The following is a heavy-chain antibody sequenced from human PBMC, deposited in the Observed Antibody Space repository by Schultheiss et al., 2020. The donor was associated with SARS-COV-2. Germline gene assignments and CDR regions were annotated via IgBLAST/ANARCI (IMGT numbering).Heavy chain of an antibody. CDR3: ARDGSRWFDP. V-gene: IGHV4-4*07. CDR1: GGSISSYY. CDR2: IYTSGST. J-gene: IGHJ5*02. Sequence: SETLSLTCTVSGGSISSYYWSWIRQPPGKGLEWIGRIYTSGSTYYNPSLKSLVTISVDTSKNQFSLKLSSVTAADTAVYYCARDGSRWFDPWGQGTLVTVSS.